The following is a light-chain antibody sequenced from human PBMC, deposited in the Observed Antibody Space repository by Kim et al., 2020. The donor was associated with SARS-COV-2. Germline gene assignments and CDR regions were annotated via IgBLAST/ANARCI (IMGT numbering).Light chain of an antibody. J-gene: IGKJ1*01. CDR1: QSVSSSS. CDR3: QQYSSSPRT. CDR2: GAS. V-gene: IGKV3-20*01. Sequence: SPGERASLSCRASQSVSSSSLAWYQQKPGQAPRLLIYGASSRATGIPDRFSGSGSGTDFTLTISRLEPEDFAVYYCQQYSSSPRTFGQGTKVDIK.